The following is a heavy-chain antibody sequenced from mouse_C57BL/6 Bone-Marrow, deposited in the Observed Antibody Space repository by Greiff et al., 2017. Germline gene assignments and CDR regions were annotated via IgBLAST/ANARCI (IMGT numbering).Heavy chain of an antibody. Sequence: QVQLQQSGAELARPGASVKMSCKASGYTFTSYTMHWVKQRPGQGLEWIGYINPGSGYTKYNEKFKDKATLTADKSSSTAYMQLSSLTSEDSAVYYWARSGAPTAENYAMDYWGQGTSVTVSS. CDR3: ARSGAPTAENYAMDY. J-gene: IGHJ4*01. CDR2: INPGSGYT. V-gene: IGHV1-4*01. D-gene: IGHD1-2*01. CDR1: GYTFTSYT.